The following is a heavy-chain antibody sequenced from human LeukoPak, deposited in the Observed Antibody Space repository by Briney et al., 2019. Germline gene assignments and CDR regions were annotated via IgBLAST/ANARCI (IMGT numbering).Heavy chain of an antibody. CDR1: GYTLTELS. CDR3: ATDAGYGSGSYLFF. V-gene: IGHV1-24*01. J-gene: IGHJ4*02. Sequence: ASVKVSCKVSGYTLTELSMHWVRQAPGKGPEWMGGFDPEDGETIYAQKFQGRVTMTEDTSRDIAHMELSSLRSEDTAVYFCATDAGYGSGSYLFFWGQGTLVTVSS. D-gene: IGHD3-10*01. CDR2: FDPEDGET.